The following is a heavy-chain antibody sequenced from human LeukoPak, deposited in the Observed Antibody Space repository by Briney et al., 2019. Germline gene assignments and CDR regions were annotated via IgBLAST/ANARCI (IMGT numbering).Heavy chain of an antibody. CDR3: ARGTSSVLRFLEWSPRHSLDY. D-gene: IGHD3-3*01. J-gene: IGHJ4*02. CDR1: GYSFTYHY. CDR2: INPSDGST. Sequence: GPVKVSCKASGYSFTYHYMHWLRQAPGQGLEWIGIINPSDGSTTYAQKFQGRVTMTRDMSTSTVYMELSSLRSEDTAVYYCARGTSSVLRFLEWSPRHSLDYWGQGTLVTVSS. V-gene: IGHV1-46*01.